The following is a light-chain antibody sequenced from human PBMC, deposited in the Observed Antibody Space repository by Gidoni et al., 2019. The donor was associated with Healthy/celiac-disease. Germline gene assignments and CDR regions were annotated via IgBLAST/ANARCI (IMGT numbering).Light chain of an antibody. CDR1: QGISSY. Sequence: DITLTQSPSFLSASVVDRVTITCRASQGISSYLAWYQQKPGKAPKLLIYAASTLQRGVPSRFSGSGSGTEFTLTISSLQPEDFATYYCQQLNSYPYTFXXXTKLEIK. J-gene: IGKJ2*01. CDR2: AAS. CDR3: QQLNSYPYT. V-gene: IGKV1-9*01.